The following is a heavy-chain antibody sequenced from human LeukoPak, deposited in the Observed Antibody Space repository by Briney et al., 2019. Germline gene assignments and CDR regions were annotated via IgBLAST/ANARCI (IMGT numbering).Heavy chain of an antibody. CDR3: ARDVAGYYYDSSAYSH. D-gene: IGHD3-22*01. CDR1: GYIFTNYA. CDR2: ISGYNGNT. J-gene: IGHJ4*02. Sequence: ASVKVSCEASGYIFTNYAISWVRQAPGQGLEWVGWISGYNGNTEYAQKFQGRVTMTKDTSTSTAYMELRSLRSDDTAVYYCARDVAGYYYDSSAYSHWGQGTLVTVSS. V-gene: IGHV1-18*01.